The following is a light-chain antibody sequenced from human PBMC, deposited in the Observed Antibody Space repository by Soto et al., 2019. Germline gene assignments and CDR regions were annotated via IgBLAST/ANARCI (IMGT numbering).Light chain of an antibody. CDR1: SSDVGDYDY. Sequence: QSSRTQPRSVSGSPGQSVTISCAGTSSDVGDYDYVSWYQQHPGKAPKLMIYDVSKRPSGVPDRFSGSKSGNTASLTISGLQADDEADYYCCSYAGSYTYVFGTGTKVTVL. V-gene: IGLV2-11*01. CDR3: CSYAGSYTYV. J-gene: IGLJ1*01. CDR2: DVS.